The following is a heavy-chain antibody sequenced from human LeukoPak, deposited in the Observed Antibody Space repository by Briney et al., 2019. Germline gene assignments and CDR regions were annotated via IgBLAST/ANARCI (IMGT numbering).Heavy chain of an antibody. Sequence: GSLRLSCAASGFTFSSYSMNWVRQAPGKGLEWVSSISSSSSYIYYADSVKGRFTISRDNAKNSLYLQMNSLRAEDTAVYYCARAGSSSFSYYYYGMDVWGQGTTVTVSS. V-gene: IGHV3-21*01. D-gene: IGHD6-13*01. CDR3: ARAGSSSFSYYYYGMDV. J-gene: IGHJ6*02. CDR1: GFTFSSYS. CDR2: ISSSSSYI.